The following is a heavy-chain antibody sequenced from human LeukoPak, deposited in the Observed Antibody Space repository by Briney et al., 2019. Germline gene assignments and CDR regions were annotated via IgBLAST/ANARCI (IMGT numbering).Heavy chain of an antibody. CDR3: ARDYQNTVRGVIPYMDV. CDR1: GVTFSSYA. Sequence: GGSLRLSCAASGVTFSSYAMSWVRQAPGKGLEWVSGISGSGGSTYYADSVKGRFTISRDNSKNTLYLQMNSLRAEDTAVYYCARDYQNTVRGVIPYMDVWGKGTTVTVSS. J-gene: IGHJ6*03. V-gene: IGHV3-23*01. CDR2: ISGSGGST. D-gene: IGHD3-10*01.